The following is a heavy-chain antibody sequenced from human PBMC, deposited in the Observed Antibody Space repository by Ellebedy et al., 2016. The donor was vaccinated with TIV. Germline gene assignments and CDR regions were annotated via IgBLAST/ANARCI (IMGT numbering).Heavy chain of an antibody. CDR1: GYSFTSHW. V-gene: IGHV5-51*01. CDR2: IYPGDSDT. D-gene: IGHD3-3*02. CDR3: ARLQLNAAFGPDAFDV. J-gene: IGHJ3*01. Sequence: GESLKISCKGSGYSFTSHWIGWVRQMPGKGLEWMGIIYPGDSDTVYSPSFQGQVTISADRSISTAYLHWSSLKASDTAMYFCARLQLNAAFGPDAFDVWGQGTTVTVSS.